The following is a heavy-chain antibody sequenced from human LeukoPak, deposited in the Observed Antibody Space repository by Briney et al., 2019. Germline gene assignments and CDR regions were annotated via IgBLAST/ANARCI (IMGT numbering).Heavy chain of an antibody. CDR2: INPSGGST. Sequence: ASVKVSCKASGYTFTSYGISWVRQAPGQGLEWMGIINPSGGSTSYAQKFQGRVTMTRDTSTSTVYMELSSLRSEDTAVYYCARGSAPGAFDIWGQGTMVTVSS. CDR1: GYTFTSYG. CDR3: ARGSAPGAFDI. D-gene: IGHD3-10*01. V-gene: IGHV1-46*01. J-gene: IGHJ3*02.